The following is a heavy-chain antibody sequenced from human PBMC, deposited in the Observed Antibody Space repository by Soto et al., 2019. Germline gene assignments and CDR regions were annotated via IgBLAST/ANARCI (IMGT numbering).Heavy chain of an antibody. CDR2: ITSSSTYI. CDR3: ARDLLEGYGHARQPDY. D-gene: IGHD5-18*01. CDR1: GFTFSAYS. J-gene: IGHJ4*02. Sequence: PXGSLILSCLASGFTFSAYSMSWVRQAPGQGLDWVSSITSSSTYIYYTRSVEGRFTISRDDAKNSLHLQMNSLRAEDTAVYYCARDLLEGYGHARQPDYWGQGTLVTVSS. V-gene: IGHV3-21*06.